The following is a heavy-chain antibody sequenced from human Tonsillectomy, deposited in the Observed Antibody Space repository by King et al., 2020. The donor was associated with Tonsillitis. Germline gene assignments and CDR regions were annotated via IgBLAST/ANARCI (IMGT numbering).Heavy chain of an antibody. V-gene: IGHV3-66*01. D-gene: IGHD3-9*01. Sequence: VQLVQSGGGLVQPGGSLRLSCAASGFTVSSNYMSWVRQAPGKGLEWVSVIYSGGSTYYADSVKGRFTISRDNSKNTLYLQMNSLRAEDTAVSYCARDMGTYAILAGYSPADAFDIWGQGTMVTVSS. CDR3: ARDMGTYAILAGYSPADAFDI. CDR1: GFTVSSNY. CDR2: IYSGGST. J-gene: IGHJ3*02.